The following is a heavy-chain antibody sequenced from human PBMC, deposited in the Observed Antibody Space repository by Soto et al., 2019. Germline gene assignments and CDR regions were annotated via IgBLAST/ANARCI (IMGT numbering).Heavy chain of an antibody. CDR3: ARRDRAYYDYVWGSYRQYYFDY. D-gene: IGHD3-16*02. CDR1: GGSTSSSSYY. Sequence: SETLSLTCTVSGGSTSSSSYYWGWIRQPPGKGLEWIGSIYYSGSTYYNPSLKSRVTISVDTSKNQFSLKLSSVTAADTAVYYCARRDRAYYDYVWGSYRQYYFDYWGQGTLVTVSS. J-gene: IGHJ4*02. CDR2: IYYSGST. V-gene: IGHV4-39*01.